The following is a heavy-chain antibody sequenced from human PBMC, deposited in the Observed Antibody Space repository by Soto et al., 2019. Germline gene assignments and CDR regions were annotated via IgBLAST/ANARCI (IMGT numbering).Heavy chain of an antibody. CDR2: IFPLTDIP. J-gene: IGHJ4*02. Sequence: QVQLVQSGTEVKKPGSSVKVSCKASGGTFRNYPINWVRQAPGQGLEWMGSIFPLTDIPDYAQNFQAKLTMSADKSTSTAYMELSSLTSADTAMYFCARGPLVVLNYFESWGQGTLVTVSS. CDR3: ARGPLVVLNYFES. V-gene: IGHV1-69*02. CDR1: GGTFRNYP.